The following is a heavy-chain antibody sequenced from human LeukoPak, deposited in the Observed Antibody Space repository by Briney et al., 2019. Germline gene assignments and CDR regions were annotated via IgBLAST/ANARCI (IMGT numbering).Heavy chain of an antibody. CDR1: GFTFSSYA. J-gene: IGHJ6*03. V-gene: IGHV3-30-3*01. CDR2: ISYDGSNK. D-gene: IGHD1-26*01. Sequence: PGRSLRLSCAASGFTFSSYAMHWVRQAPGKGLEWVAVISYDGSNKYYADSVKGRFTISRDNSKNTLYLQMNSLRAEDTAVYYCASFGGRYESPVNYYYYMDVWGKGTTVTVSS. CDR3: ASFGGRYESPVNYYYYMDV.